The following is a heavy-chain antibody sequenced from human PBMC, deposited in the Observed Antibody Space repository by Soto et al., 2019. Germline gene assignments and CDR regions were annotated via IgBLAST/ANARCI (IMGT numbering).Heavy chain of an antibody. CDR1: GGSISSGGYS. CDR2: IYHSGSP. V-gene: IGHV4-30-2*01. J-gene: IGHJ5*02. Sequence: SETLSLTCAVSGGSISSGGYSWSWIWQPPGKGLEWIGYIYHSGSPYYNPSLKRRVTISVDRSKNQFSLKLSSVTAANTAVYYCARSLISYDSSGYYSNWFDPWGQGTLVTVSS. D-gene: IGHD3-22*01. CDR3: ARSLISYDSSGYYSNWFDP.